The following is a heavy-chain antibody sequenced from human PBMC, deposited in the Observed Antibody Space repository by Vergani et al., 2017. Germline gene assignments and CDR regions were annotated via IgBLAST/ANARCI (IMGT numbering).Heavy chain of an antibody. CDR1: GGTFSSYT. V-gene: IGHV1-69*08. Sequence: QVQLVQSGAEMKKPGSSVKVSCKSSGGTFSSYTFIWVRLAPGQGLDWMGSIVPILDRKEYAQKFQGRVAITADTSTSTVYMELSSLRSEDTAVYYCARDLVRSRVSYHYGMGVWGQGTTVTVSS. CDR3: ARDLVRSRVSYHYGMGV. D-gene: IGHD2-8*02. CDR2: IVPILDRK. J-gene: IGHJ6*02.